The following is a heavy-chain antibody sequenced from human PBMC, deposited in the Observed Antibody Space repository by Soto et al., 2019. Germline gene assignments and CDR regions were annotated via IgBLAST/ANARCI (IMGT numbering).Heavy chain of an antibody. CDR2: INPTGGRA. CDR1: GYTFTNYY. V-gene: IGHV1-46*03. D-gene: IGHD3-10*01. Sequence: ASVKVASKASGYTFTNYYIHWVRQAPGQGLEWMGVINPTGGRASYAPKFQGRVTLTRDTSTSTAYMELSSLRSDDTAVYFCSRLTPMFREINVDPFNSWGQGTVVTVSS. J-gene: IGHJ3*01. CDR3: SRLTPMFREINVDPFNS.